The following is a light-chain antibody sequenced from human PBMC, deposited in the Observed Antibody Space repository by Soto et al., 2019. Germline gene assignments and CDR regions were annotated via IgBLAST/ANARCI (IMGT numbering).Light chain of an antibody. Sequence: EIVLTQSPGTLSLSPGERATLSCRASQSVSTYLDWYQQKPGQAPRLLISGASSRATGIPDRISGSGSGTDFTLTISRLEPEDVAVYYCQQYGTSPPWTFGQGTKVEIK. J-gene: IGKJ1*01. V-gene: IGKV3-20*01. CDR3: QQYGTSPPWT. CDR2: GAS. CDR1: QSVSTY.